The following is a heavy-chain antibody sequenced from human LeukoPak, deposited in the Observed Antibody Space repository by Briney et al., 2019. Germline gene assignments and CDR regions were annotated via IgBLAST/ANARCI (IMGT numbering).Heavy chain of an antibody. V-gene: IGHV1-18*01. CDR2: ISAYNSHT. CDR1: GYTFTSYG. J-gene: IGHJ3*02. CDR3: ARGLTEYDSSGYYYEAAFDI. D-gene: IGHD3-22*01. Sequence: GASVTVSCTASGYTFTSYGINWVRQAPGQGLEWMGWISAYNSHTNYAQRLQGRVTMTTDTSTSTAYMELRSLRSDDTAVYYCARGLTEYDSSGYYYEAAFDIWGQGTMVTVSS.